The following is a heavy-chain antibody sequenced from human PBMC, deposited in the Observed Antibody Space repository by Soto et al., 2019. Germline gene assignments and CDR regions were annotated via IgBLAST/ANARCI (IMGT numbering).Heavy chain of an antibody. J-gene: IGHJ4*02. D-gene: IGHD4-17*01. V-gene: IGHV3-74*01. CDR2: IKSDGSDT. CDR1: GFTFSSYW. CDR3: VRVAYGDLGS. Sequence: EVQLVESGGGLVQPGGSLRLSCAASGFTFSSYWMHWVRQAPGKGLVWVSRIKSDGSDTSYADSVKGRFTISRDNDKNTLYLQMSSLRAEDTAVYYCVRVAYGDLGSWGQGTLVTVSS.